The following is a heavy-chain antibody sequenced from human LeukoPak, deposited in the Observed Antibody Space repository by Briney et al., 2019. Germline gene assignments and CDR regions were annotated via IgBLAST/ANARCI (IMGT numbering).Heavy chain of an antibody. J-gene: IGHJ4*02. D-gene: IGHD3-22*01. Sequence: ASVKVSCKSSGYTFTSHYMHWVRQAPGQGLEWMGIINPSGGSTSYAQKFQGRVTMTRDMSTSTVYMELSSLRSEDTAVYYCARDYYDSSGYYYVIGYWGQGTLVTVSS. CDR2: INPSGGST. CDR3: ARDYYDSSGYYYVIGY. CDR1: GYTFTSHY. V-gene: IGHV1-46*01.